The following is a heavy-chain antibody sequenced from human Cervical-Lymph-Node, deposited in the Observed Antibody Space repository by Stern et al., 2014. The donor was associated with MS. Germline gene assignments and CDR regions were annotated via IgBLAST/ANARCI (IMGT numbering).Heavy chain of an antibody. V-gene: IGHV3-33*01. D-gene: IGHD1-26*01. Sequence: QVQLVQSGGGVVQPGRSLRLSCAASGFTFRAYGMNWVRQAPGKGLEWVAVTWYDGNSQDYADSVKGRFSISRDNSNNTLYLQMNSLRAEDTAVYYCARVVSGSYFAWYFDIWGRGTLVSVSS. CDR2: TWYDGNSQ. CDR1: GFTFRAYG. J-gene: IGHJ2*01. CDR3: ARVVSGSYFAWYFDI.